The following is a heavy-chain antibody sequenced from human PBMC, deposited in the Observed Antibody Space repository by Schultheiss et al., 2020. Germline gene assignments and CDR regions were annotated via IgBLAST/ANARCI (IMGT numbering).Heavy chain of an antibody. V-gene: IGHV3-30-3*01. CDR2: ISYDGSNK. CDR3: AKDGPYIFSTRGALDY. D-gene: IGHD2-2*01. CDR1: GFTFSSYA. J-gene: IGHJ4*02. Sequence: GGSLRLSCAASGFTFSSYAMHWVRQAPGKGLEWVAVISYDGSNKYYADSVKGRFTISRDNFKNTLYLQMNSLRAEDTAVYHCAKDGPYIFSTRGALDYWGQGTLVTVSS.